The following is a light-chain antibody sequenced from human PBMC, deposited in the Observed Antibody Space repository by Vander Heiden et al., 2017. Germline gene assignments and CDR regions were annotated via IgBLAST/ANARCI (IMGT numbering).Light chain of an antibody. Sequence: DIQTTQSPSSVSASVGDRVIITCRASQAIRNHVAWFQQRPGKAPKSLIYAASTLQSGVPSKFSASGSGTDFTLTISSLQPEDFASYFCQQYHSYPRTFGQGTKVDIK. CDR3: QQYHSYPRT. V-gene: IGKV1-16*02. CDR2: AAS. J-gene: IGKJ1*01. CDR1: QAIRNH.